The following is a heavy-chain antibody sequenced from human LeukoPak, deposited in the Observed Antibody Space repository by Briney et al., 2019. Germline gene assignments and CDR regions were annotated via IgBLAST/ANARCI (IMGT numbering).Heavy chain of an antibody. CDR3: ARDRGYSMDV. CDR2: ISSDGST. V-gene: IGHV3-74*01. CDR1: GFTFSSYW. Sequence: GGSLRLSCAASGFTFSSYWMHWVRQAPGKGLVWVSRISSDGSTSYADSVKGRFTISRDNAKNTLYLQMNSLRAEDTAAYYCARDRGYSMDVWGQGTTVTVSS. J-gene: IGHJ6*02. D-gene: IGHD5-18*01.